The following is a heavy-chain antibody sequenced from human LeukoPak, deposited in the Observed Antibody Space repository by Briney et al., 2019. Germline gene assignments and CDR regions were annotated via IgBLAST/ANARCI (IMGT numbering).Heavy chain of an antibody. J-gene: IGHJ4*02. CDR2: IYHSGIT. D-gene: IGHD2-2*01. CDR3: ARLPAARVFDY. CDR1: DYSISSGYGYY. Sequence: SETLSLTCTVSDYSISSGYGYYWGWIRQPPGKGLEWIGNIYHSGITYYNHFNSSLKSRVTISIDTSKNQFSLRLTSVTAADTAVYFCARLPAARVFDYWGQGTLVTVSS. V-gene: IGHV4-38-2*02.